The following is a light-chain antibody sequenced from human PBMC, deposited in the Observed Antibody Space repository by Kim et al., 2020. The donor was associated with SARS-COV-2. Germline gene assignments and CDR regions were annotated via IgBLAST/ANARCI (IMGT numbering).Light chain of an antibody. V-gene: IGKV1-39*01. CDR2: AAS. J-gene: IGKJ3*01. CDR3: QQTYIAPFT. CDR1: QTISSH. Sequence: DIQMTQSPSSLSASVGDRVTITCRTSQTISSHLNWYHLKPGRAPKLLIYAASTLQGGVPSRFSGSGSETDFTLTISSLQPDDFATYLCQQTYIAPFTFGPGTKVDIQ.